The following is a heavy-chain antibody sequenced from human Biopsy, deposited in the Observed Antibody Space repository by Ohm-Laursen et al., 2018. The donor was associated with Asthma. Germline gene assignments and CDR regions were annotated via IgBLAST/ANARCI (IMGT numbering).Heavy chain of an antibody. J-gene: IGHJ2*01. CDR1: GGSVSSGSYY. CDR2: ISYSGST. CDR3: ARVPTTLRYFDL. V-gene: IGHV4-61*01. D-gene: IGHD2-15*01. Sequence: GTLPPTWPVSGGSVSSGSYYWSWIRQPPGKGLAWVSYISYSGSTDYNPSLKSRLTISMDTSKNQFSLKLSSVTAADTAVYYCARVPTTLRYFDLWGRGTLVTVSS.